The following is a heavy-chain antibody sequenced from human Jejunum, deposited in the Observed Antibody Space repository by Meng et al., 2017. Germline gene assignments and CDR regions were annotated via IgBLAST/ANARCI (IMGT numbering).Heavy chain of an antibody. CDR2: ISGRSSAI. CDR1: GFSFSDFY. CDR3: ARDHLPFGWFDP. D-gene: IGHD3-16*01. V-gene: IGHV3-11*01. Sequence: VRRVESGGVLSKPGGSLRLSCAASGFSFSDFYMTWIRQAPGKGLEWVAYISGRSSAIYYADSVRGRFTISRDNAKNSVYLQMNSLRAEDTAVYYCARDHLPFGWFDPWGQGTLVTASS. J-gene: IGHJ5*02.